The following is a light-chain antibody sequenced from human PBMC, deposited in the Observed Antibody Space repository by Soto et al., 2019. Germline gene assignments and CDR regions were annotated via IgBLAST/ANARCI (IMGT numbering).Light chain of an antibody. CDR2: GAS. V-gene: IGKV3-15*01. CDR1: QSVSTN. CDR3: QQYTNRPPWT. Sequence: DIVMTQSPATLSVSPGERATLSCRASQSVSTNLAWYQQKPGQAPRLLIYGASTRATGIPARFSGRGSGTEFSLIISSLLSDDFAVYYCQQYTNRPPWTFGQGTRADLK. J-gene: IGKJ1*01.